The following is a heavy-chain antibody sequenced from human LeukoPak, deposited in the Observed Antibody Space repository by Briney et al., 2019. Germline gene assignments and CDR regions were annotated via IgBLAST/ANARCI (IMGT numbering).Heavy chain of an antibody. V-gene: IGHV3-48*03. CDR2: ISSSGSTI. D-gene: IGHD3-3*01. CDR3: ARDLDFWSGYYNGGYGMVV. J-gene: IGHJ6*02. Sequence: GGSLRLSCAASGLTFSSYEMHWVRQAPGKGLEWVSYISSSGSTISSADSVKVRFTIPRDNGKNSLYLQMNSLRAVDTAVYYCARDLDFWSGYYNGGYGMVVWGQGTTVTVSS. CDR1: GLTFSSYE.